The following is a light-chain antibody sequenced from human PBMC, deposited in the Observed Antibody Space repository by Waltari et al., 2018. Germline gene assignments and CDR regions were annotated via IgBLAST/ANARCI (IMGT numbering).Light chain of an antibody. J-gene: IGLJ2*01. CDR2: ADT. CDR3: YSTDSSGRGL. V-gene: IGLV3-10*01. CDR1: VLPKKY. Sequence: SSELTQPPSVSVSPGETARITCSGEVLPKKYAYWYQQKSGQAPMLVIYADTKAGITGKFYGFSAGTLATLTIIGAQVEDEADYYCYSTDSSGRGLFGGATKLTVL.